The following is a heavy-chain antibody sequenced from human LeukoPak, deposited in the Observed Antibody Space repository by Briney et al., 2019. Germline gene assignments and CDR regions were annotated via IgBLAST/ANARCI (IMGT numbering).Heavy chain of an antibody. D-gene: IGHD6-19*01. Sequence: ASVKVSCKASGYTFTGYYMHWVRQAPGQGLEWMGWINPNSGGTNYAQKFQGRVTMTRDTSISTAYMELSRLRSDDTAVYYCARDRTGTGYSGGCYNDYWGEGTLVTVSS. CDR1: GYTFTGYY. J-gene: IGHJ4*02. CDR3: ARDRTGTGYSGGCYNDY. V-gene: IGHV1-2*02. CDR2: INPNSGGT.